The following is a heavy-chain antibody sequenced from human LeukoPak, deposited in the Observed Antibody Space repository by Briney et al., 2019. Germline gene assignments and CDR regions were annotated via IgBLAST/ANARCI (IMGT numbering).Heavy chain of an antibody. V-gene: IGHV1-2*02. CDR1: GYTFTGYY. J-gene: IGHJ4*02. CDR2: INPNSGGT. Sequence: ASVKVSCKASGYTFTGYYMHWVRQAPGQRLEWMGWINPNSGGTNYAQKFQGRVTMTRDTSISTAYMELSRLRSDDTAVYYCAREGYSSGNFDYWGQGTLVTVSS. D-gene: IGHD6-19*01. CDR3: AREGYSSGNFDY.